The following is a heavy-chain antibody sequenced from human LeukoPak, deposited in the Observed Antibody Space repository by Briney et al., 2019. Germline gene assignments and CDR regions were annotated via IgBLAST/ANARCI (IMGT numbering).Heavy chain of an antibody. J-gene: IGHJ5*02. CDR2: ISSIGSPT. CDR3: ARNFLPHYDSSGYNNWFDP. V-gene: IGHV3-48*03. Sequence: GGSLRLSCAAPGFTFSSYEMNWVRQAPGKGLEWVSYISSIGSPTYYADPVEGRFTISRDNAKNSLYLQMSGLRAEDTAVYYCARNFLPHYDSSGYNNWFDPWGQGTLVTVSS. CDR1: GFTFSSYE. D-gene: IGHD3-22*01.